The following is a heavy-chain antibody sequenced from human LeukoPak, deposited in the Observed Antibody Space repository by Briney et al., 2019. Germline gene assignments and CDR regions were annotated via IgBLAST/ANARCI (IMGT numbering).Heavy chain of an antibody. Sequence: GRSLRLSCAASGFTFSSYGMHWVRQAPGEGLEWVAVISYDGSNKYYADSVKGRFTISRDNSKNTLYLQMNSLRAEDTAVYYCAKQEYYYDSSGYYYGGLDYWGQGTLVTVSS. V-gene: IGHV3-30*18. CDR3: AKQEYYYDSSGYYYGGLDY. CDR2: ISYDGSNK. J-gene: IGHJ4*02. CDR1: GFTFSSYG. D-gene: IGHD3-22*01.